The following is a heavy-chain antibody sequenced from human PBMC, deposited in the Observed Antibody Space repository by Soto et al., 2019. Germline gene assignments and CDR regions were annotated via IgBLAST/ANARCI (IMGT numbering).Heavy chain of an antibody. V-gene: IGHV5-51*01. Sequence: SLKISCKGSGYSFTSYWIGWVRQMPGKGLECMGIIYPGDSDTRYSPSFQGQVTISADKSISTAYLQWSSLKASDTAMYYCARTAADGKYYYGMDVWGQGTTVTVS. CDR1: GYSFTSYW. D-gene: IGHD6-13*01. J-gene: IGHJ6*02. CDR2: IYPGDSDT. CDR3: ARTAADGKYYYGMDV.